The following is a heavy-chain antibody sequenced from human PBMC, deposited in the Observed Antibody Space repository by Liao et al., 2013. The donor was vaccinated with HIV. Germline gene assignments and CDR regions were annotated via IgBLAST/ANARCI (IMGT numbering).Heavy chain of an antibody. CDR1: GGSISGSDYY. D-gene: IGHD1-26*01. V-gene: IGHV4-39*02. J-gene: IGHJ2*01. CDR2: IFYSGST. CDR3: ARVQWXPAPNWYSDL. Sequence: QLQLQESGPGLVKPSETLSLTCTVSGGSISGSDYYWGWIRQPPGKGLEWIGSIFYSGSTYYNPSLKSRVSISADTSSNHVSLKLTSVTAADTAVYYCARVQWXPAPNWYSDLWGRGTLVIVSS.